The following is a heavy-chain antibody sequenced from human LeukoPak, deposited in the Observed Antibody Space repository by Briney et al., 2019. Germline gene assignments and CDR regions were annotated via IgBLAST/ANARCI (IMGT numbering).Heavy chain of an antibody. V-gene: IGHV1-24*01. D-gene: IGHD6-19*01. J-gene: IGHJ4*02. Sequence: GASVKVPCKVSGYTLTELSMHWVRQAPGKGLEWMGGFDPEDGETIYAQKFQGRVTMTEDTSTDTAYMELSSLRSEDTAVYYCATDHSYIAVAGFVNYWGQGTLVTVSS. CDR2: FDPEDGET. CDR1: GYTLTELS. CDR3: ATDHSYIAVAGFVNY.